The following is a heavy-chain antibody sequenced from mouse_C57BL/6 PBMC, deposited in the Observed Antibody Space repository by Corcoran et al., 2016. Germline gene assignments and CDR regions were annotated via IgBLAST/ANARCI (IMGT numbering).Heavy chain of an antibody. CDR2: INTYSGVP. V-gene: IGHV9-3*01. CDR1: GYTFTTYG. D-gene: IGHD2-5*01. Sequence: QIQLVQSGPELKKPGATVKISCKASGYTFTTYGMSWVKQAPGKGLKWMGWINTYSGVPTYADDFKGRFAFSLETSASTAYLQINNLKNEDTATYCGARSYYSNYFDYLGQGTTLTVSS. J-gene: IGHJ2*01. CDR3: ARSYYSNYFDY.